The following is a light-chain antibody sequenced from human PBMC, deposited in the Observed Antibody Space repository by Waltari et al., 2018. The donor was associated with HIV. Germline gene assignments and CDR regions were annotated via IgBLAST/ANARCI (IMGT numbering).Light chain of an antibody. CDR2: AAS. CDR3: QQSYTTPRT. Sequence: IQMTQSPSSLSASVGDRVTITCRARQNIDTYLNGYQQKPGKAPKLLIYAASSLQSGVSSRFSGSGPGTGFTLTITDLQPEDFGTYYCQQSYTTPRTFGQGTKVEI. J-gene: IGKJ1*01. CDR1: QNIDTY. V-gene: IGKV1-39*01.